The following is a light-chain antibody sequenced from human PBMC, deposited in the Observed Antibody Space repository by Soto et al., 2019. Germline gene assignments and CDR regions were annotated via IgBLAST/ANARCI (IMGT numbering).Light chain of an antibody. J-gene: IGKJ2*01. CDR3: MQKCFYSFT. CDR2: AAS. Sequence: AIQMTQSPSSLSASVGDRVTITCRASQGIRNDLDWFQQKQGKAPKLLIYAASNLQSGVPARFSCRGSLTYFSVNISSLQPEDFATSYSMQKCFYSFTFGQGNKLDMK. CDR1: QGIRND. V-gene: IGKV1-6*01.